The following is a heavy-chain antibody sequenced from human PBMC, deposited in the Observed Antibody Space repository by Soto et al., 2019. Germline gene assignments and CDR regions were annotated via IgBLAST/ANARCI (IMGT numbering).Heavy chain of an antibody. V-gene: IGHV4-59*12. J-gene: IGHJ5*02. CDR2: IYYSGST. CDR3: ARELTPYSDILTGYYNKWFDP. Sequence: SETLSLTCTVSGGSISSYYWSWIRQPPGKGLEWIGYIYYSGSTNYNPSLKSRVTISVDTSKNQFSLKLSSVTAADTAVYYCARELTPYSDILTGYYNKWFDPWGQGTPVTVSS. CDR1: GGSISSYY. D-gene: IGHD3-9*01.